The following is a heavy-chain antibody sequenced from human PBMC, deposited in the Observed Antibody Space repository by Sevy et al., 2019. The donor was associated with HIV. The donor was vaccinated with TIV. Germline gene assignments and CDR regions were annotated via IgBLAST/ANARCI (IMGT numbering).Heavy chain of an antibody. V-gene: IGHV3-7*02. CDR2: INPDGSKI. CDR1: AINIRDYW. J-gene: IGHJ4*02. Sequence: GGSLRLSCEASAINIRDYWMNWVRQAPGKGLEWVANINPDGSKIYYADSVKGRFTISRDSAKNSVFLQMTSLSAEDTSVYYCVRAIQLAASYWGQGMLVTVSS. CDR3: VRAIQLAASY. D-gene: IGHD2-15*01.